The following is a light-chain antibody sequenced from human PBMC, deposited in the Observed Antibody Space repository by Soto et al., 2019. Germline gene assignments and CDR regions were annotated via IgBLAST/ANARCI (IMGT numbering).Light chain of an antibody. CDR2: GAS. V-gene: IGKV3-20*01. J-gene: IGKJ2*01. CDR1: QSVRSTF. CDR3: QQYHDSPMNT. Sequence: VLPQSPDTLSLSPGDRATLSCRASQSVRSTFLAWYQQKPGQAPRLLIYGASNRAAGIPERFSGSAFGTEFTLTISRLEPDDSAVYYCQQYHDSPMNTFGQGTKLQIK.